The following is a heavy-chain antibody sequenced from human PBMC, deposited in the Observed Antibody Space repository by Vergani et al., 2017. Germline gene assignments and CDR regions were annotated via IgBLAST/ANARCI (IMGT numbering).Heavy chain of an antibody. D-gene: IGHD3-9*01. CDR3: ARRSGIVYDIFSGTQYFFDF. Sequence: QVQLQESGPGLVKPSQTLSLTCTVSGASIRGGNYQWNWIRQPAGKGLEWIGYIYGSGVTRYNPSLESRVTISVDTSNNHFSLRLNSLTAADTAVYYCARRSGIVYDIFSGTQYFFDFWGLGTLVTVSS. V-gene: IGHV4-61*02. J-gene: IGHJ4*02. CDR1: GASIRGGNYQ. CDR2: IYGSGVT.